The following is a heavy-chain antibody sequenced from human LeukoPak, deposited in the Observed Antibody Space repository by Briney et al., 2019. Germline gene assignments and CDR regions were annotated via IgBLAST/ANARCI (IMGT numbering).Heavy chain of an antibody. D-gene: IGHD6-25*01. CDR3: GLSGNYYYYYMDV. Sequence: ASVKVSCKASGGTFRTFAISWVRQAPGQGLEWMGGIIPIFGIPDSAQKFQGRLTITADESTTTAYMELSSLRSDDTAIYYCGLSGNYYYYYMDVWGKGTTVTISS. V-gene: IGHV1-69*13. J-gene: IGHJ6*03. CDR2: IIPIFGIP. CDR1: GGTFRTFA.